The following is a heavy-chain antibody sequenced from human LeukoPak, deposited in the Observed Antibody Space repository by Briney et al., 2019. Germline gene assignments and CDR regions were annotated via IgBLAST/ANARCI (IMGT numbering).Heavy chain of an antibody. V-gene: IGHV1-2*02. Sequence: ASVKVSCKASGYTFTGYYMHWVRQAPGQGLEWMGWINPNSGGTNYAQKFQGRVTMTRDTSISTAYMELSRLRSDDTAVYYCARRGTAAAGYYYYGMDVWGQGTTVTVSS. CDR2: INPNSGGT. CDR1: GYTFTGYY. CDR3: ARRGTAAAGYYYYGMDV. J-gene: IGHJ6*02. D-gene: IGHD6-13*01.